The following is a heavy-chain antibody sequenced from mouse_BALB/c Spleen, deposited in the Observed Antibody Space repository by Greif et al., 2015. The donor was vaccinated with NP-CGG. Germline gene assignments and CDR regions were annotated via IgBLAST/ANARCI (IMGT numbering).Heavy chain of an antibody. J-gene: IGHJ1*03. Sequence: EVKLVESGGGLVQPGGSLRLSCATSGFTFSDFYMEWVRQPPGKRLEWIAASRNKANDYTTEYSASVKGRFIVSRDTSQSILYLQMNALGAEDTAIYYCARDDGYYWYFDVWGTGTTVTVSS. CDR3: ARDDGYYWYFDV. V-gene: IGHV7-1*02. CDR1: GFTFSDFY. D-gene: IGHD2-2*01. CDR2: SRNKANDYTT.